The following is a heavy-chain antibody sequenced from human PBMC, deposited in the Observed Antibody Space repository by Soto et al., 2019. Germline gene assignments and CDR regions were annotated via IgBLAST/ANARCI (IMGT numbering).Heavy chain of an antibody. Sequence: PSETLSLTCTVSGGSIRSYYWSCIRQPPGKGLEWIGYIYYSGSTNYNPSLKSRVTISVDTSKNQFSLKLTSVTAADTAVYYCARLPVDAFDIWGQGTMVTVSS. CDR2: IYYSGST. CDR3: ARLPVDAFDI. J-gene: IGHJ3*02. CDR1: GGSIRSYY. D-gene: IGHD4-4*01. V-gene: IGHV4-59*08.